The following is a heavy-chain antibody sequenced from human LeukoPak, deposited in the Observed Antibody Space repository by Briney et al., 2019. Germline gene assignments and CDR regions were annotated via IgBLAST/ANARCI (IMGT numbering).Heavy chain of an antibody. J-gene: IGHJ4*02. D-gene: IGHD3-10*01. Sequence: GGSLSLSCAASGFTFSSSWMNWVRQAPGKGLEWVANINQDGSEKYYVDSVKGRFTISRDNAKNSLYLQMNSLRAEDTAVYYCARAGSLWFGESKFDYWGQGTLVTVSS. CDR1: GFTFSSSW. CDR2: INQDGSEK. CDR3: ARAGSLWFGESKFDY. V-gene: IGHV3-7*01.